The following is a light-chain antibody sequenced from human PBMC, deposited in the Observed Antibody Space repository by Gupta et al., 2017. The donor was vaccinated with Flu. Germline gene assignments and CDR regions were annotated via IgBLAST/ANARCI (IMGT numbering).Light chain of an antibody. J-gene: IGLJ3*02. CDR2: YDD. V-gene: IGLV1-36*01. Sequence: QSVLTQPPSVSDAPRQRVTISCSGSSSHIRNNAVNWYQQHPGKAPKLLIYYDDLLPSGVSDRFSGSKSGTSASLAITGLQSEDEADYYCAAWDDSMNGPVFGGGTKLTVL. CDR3: AAWDDSMNGPV. CDR1: SSHIRNNA.